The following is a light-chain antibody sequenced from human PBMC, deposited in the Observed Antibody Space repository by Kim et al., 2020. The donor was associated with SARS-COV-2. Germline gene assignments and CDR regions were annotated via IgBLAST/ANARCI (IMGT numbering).Light chain of an antibody. J-gene: IGLJ1*01. Sequence: VSPGQPATITCSGDKLGTKYVSWYQQKPGQSPVLVIYQDFHRPSGIPERFSGSNSGNTATLTISGTQAMDEADYYCQAWDRNTAYVFGSGTKVTVL. CDR1: KLGTKY. CDR3: QAWDRNTAYV. CDR2: QDF. V-gene: IGLV3-1*01.